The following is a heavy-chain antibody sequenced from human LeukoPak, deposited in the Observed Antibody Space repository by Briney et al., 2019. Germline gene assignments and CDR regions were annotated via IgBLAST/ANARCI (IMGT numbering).Heavy chain of an antibody. D-gene: IGHD3-22*01. J-gene: IGHJ4*02. Sequence: SGTLSLTCAVSGGSISSSNWWSWVRQPPGKGLEWIGEIYHSGSTNYNPSLKSRVTISVDKSKNQFYLKLSSLTAADTAVYYCARRDDSSGYHKIFDYWGPGTLVTVSS. V-gene: IGHV4-4*02. CDR1: GGSISSSNW. CDR2: IYHSGST. CDR3: ARRDDSSGYHKIFDY.